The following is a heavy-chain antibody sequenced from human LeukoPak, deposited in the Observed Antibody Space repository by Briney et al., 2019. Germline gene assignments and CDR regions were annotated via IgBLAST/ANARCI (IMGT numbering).Heavy chain of an antibody. D-gene: IGHD6-13*01. CDR1: GGSLSSSSYY. CDR2: IYYSGST. V-gene: IGHV4-39*01. Sequence: PSETLSLTCTVSGGSLSSSSYYWGWIRQPPGKGLEWIGRIYYSGSTYYNPSLKSRVTISVDTSKNQFSLKLSSVTAADTAVYYCARPRLGIAAAGSDYWGQGTLVTVSS. CDR3: ARPRLGIAAAGSDY. J-gene: IGHJ4*02.